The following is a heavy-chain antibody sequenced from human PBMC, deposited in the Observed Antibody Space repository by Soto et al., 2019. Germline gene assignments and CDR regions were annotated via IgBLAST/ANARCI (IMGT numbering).Heavy chain of an antibody. CDR3: ARGRKGFSSSCYVD. J-gene: IGHJ4*02. Sequence: SETLSLTCAAYGGSFSGYYLTWIRQPPGKGLEWIGEINDSGGTDYNPSLKSRVTISLDTSKNQLSLKLSSVTAADKAVYYCARGRKGFSSSCYVDWGQGTLVTVSS. D-gene: IGHD6-13*01. CDR1: GGSFSGYY. CDR2: INDSGGT. V-gene: IGHV4-34*01.